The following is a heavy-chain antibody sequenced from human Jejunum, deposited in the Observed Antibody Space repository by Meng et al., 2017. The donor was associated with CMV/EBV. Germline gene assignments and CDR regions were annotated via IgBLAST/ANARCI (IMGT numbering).Heavy chain of an antibody. Sequence: QVQLQWSRPGLVKPSATLSLPCTVSGGSISDYYWSWIRQPAGKGLEWIGRIYSNGATNYNPSLKSRVTMSVDTSKNQFSLKLSSVTAADTAVYFCARDMHREVVIQDYWGQGTLVTVSS. CDR1: GGSISDYY. CDR3: ARDMHREVVIQDY. D-gene: IGHD3-10*01. J-gene: IGHJ4*02. V-gene: IGHV4-4*07. CDR2: IYSNGAT.